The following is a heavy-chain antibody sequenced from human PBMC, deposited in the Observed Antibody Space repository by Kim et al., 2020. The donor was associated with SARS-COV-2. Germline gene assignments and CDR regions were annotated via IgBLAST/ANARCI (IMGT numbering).Heavy chain of an antibody. Sequence: GGSLRLSCAASGFTFSSYAMHWVRQAPGKGLEWVAVISYDGSNKYYADSVKGRFTISRDNSKNTLYLQMNSLRAEDTAVYYCARDEKVVAATLYYYGMDVWGQGTTVTVSS. J-gene: IGHJ6*02. CDR1: GFTFSSYA. CDR2: ISYDGSNK. D-gene: IGHD2-15*01. CDR3: ARDEKVVAATLYYYGMDV. V-gene: IGHV3-30-3*01.